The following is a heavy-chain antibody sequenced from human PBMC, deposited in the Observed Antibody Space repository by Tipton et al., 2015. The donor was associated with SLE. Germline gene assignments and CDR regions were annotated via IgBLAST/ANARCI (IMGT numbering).Heavy chain of an antibody. V-gene: IGHV4-34*01. J-gene: IGHJ2*01. Sequence: TLSLTCAVYGGSFSGYYWSWIRQPPGKGLEWIGEINHSGSTNHNPSLKSRVTMLVDTAKNQLSLRLTSVTAADTAVYYCARLGVRKTNLYWYFDLWGRGTLVTVSS. CDR3: ARLGVRKTNLYWYFDL. CDR2: INHSGST. CDR1: GGSFSGYY. D-gene: IGHD1-26*01.